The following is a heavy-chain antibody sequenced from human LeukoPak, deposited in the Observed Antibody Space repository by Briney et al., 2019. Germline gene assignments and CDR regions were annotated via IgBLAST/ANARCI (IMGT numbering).Heavy chain of an antibody. Sequence: SVKVSCKASGGTFSSYAISWVRQAPGQGLEWMGGIIPIFGTANYAQKFQGRVTITADESTSTAYMELSSLRSEDTAVYYCARVSYYDSSGYYYAPTFDYWGQGTLVTVSS. CDR3: ARVSYYDSSGYYYAPTFDY. D-gene: IGHD3-22*01. CDR2: IIPIFGTA. CDR1: GGTFSSYA. V-gene: IGHV1-69*13. J-gene: IGHJ4*02.